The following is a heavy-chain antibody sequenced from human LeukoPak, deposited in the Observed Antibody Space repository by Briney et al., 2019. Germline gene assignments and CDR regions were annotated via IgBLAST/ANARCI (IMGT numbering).Heavy chain of an antibody. Sequence: ERSLRLSCAASGFTFSKYGMHWVRQAPGKGLEWVAVIWFDEKNKYYADSVKGRFTISRGNSKNTLYLEMNSLRADDTAVYYCAKDRAVAGTDARYYFDYWGQGTLVTVSA. V-gene: IGHV3-33*06. CDR2: IWFDEKNK. J-gene: IGHJ4*02. D-gene: IGHD6-19*01. CDR1: GFTFSKYG. CDR3: AKDRAVAGTDARYYFDY.